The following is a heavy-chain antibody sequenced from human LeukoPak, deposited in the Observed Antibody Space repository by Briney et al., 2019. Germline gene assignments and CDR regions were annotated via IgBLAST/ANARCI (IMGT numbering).Heavy chain of an antibody. J-gene: IGHJ4*02. D-gene: IGHD5-12*01. CDR1: GDSITSSSHH. V-gene: IGHV4-39*01. Sequence: TETLSLTCTVSGDSITSSSHHWGWIRQSPGKGLEWIGSIYFGRTTYYNPSLSSRVALSVVTSKNQLSLQLTSVTAADTAVYYCVRHDGRGGATMGSLDSWGQGSLVTVSS. CDR3: VRHDGRGGATMGSLDS. CDR2: IYFGRTT.